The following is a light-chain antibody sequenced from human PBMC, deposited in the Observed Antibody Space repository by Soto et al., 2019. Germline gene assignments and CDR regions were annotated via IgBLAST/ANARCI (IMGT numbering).Light chain of an antibody. CDR1: QTVTSSY. V-gene: IGKV3-20*01. CDR2: GAS. J-gene: IGKJ4*01. CDR3: QQYGSSPLT. Sequence: EIVLTQSPGTLSLSPGERATLCCRASQTVTSSYLAWYQQKPGQTPSLXVYGASSRATGIPDRFSGSGSGADFTIIISRLEPEDFEVYYCQQYGSSPLTFGGGTKVDIK.